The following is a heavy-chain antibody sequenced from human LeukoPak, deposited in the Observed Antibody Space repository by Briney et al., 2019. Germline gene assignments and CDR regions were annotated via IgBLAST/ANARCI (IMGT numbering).Heavy chain of an antibody. CDR3: ARDLGIAAAGGPDY. CDR2: ISAYNGNT. J-gene: IGHJ4*02. V-gene: IGHV1-18*01. CDR1: GYTFTSYG. D-gene: IGHD6-13*01. Sequence: ASVKVSCKASGYTFTSYGISWVRQAPGQGLEWMGWISAYNGNTNYAQKLQGRVTMTTDTSTSTAYMELRSLRSEDTAVYYCARDLGIAAAGGPDYWGQGTLVTVSS.